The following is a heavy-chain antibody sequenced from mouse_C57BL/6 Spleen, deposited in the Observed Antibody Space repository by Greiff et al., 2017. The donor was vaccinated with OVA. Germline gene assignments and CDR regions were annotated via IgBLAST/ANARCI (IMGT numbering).Heavy chain of an antibody. J-gene: IGHJ4*01. V-gene: IGHV3-8*01. Sequence: VQLKQSGPGLAKPSQTLSLTCSVTGYSITGDYWNWIRKFPGNKLEYMGYISYSGSTYYNPSLKSRISITRDTSKNQYYLQLNSVTTEDTATYYSARLRLLRAMDYWGQGTSVTVSS. CDR2: ISYSGST. D-gene: IGHD2-3*01. CDR1: GYSITGDY. CDR3: ARLRLLRAMDY.